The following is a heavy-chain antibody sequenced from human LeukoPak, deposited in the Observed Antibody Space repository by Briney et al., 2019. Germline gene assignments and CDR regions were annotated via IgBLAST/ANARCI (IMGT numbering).Heavy chain of an antibody. CDR2: IKRDGSQK. Sequence: GGSLRLSCAAPGFSFSSNWMGWVRQAPGKGLEWVAHIKRDGSQKYYLDSVKGRFTISRDNAKNPLYLQMNSLRVEDTAVYYCARLGLEVGGPNWFDPWGQGTLVTVSS. V-gene: IGHV3-7*01. CDR3: ARLGLEVGGPNWFDP. CDR1: GFSFSSNW. J-gene: IGHJ5*02. D-gene: IGHD1-1*01.